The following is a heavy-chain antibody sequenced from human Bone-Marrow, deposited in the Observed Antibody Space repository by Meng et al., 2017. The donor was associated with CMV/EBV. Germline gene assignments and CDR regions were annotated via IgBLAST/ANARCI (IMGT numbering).Heavy chain of an antibody. CDR2: IGTLGDT. D-gene: IGHD2-2*01. J-gene: IGHJ4*02. CDR3: VRGLQAYCNRTSCPFDA. V-gene: IGHV3-13*01. CDR1: GFTFSMYD. Sequence: GESLRLSCAASGFTFSMYDMHWVRQVPGKGLEWVSSIGTLGDTYCPDSVRGRFTISRENAKNSLFLQMNSLRVGDTAVYYCVRGLQAYCNRTSCPFDAWGQGKRVNGAS.